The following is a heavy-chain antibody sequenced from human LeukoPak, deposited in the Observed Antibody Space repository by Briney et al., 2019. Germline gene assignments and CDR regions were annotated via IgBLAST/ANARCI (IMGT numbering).Heavy chain of an antibody. CDR1: GFTFSSYA. D-gene: IGHD2-2*01. J-gene: IGHJ5*02. V-gene: IGHV3-23*01. Sequence: GGSLRLSCVASGFTFSSYAMSWVRQAPGKGLEWVSAISGSGGSTYYADSVKGRFTISRDNSKNTLYLLMHSLRAEDTAVYYCARPAGGYQLFYWFDPWGQGTLVTVSS. CDR2: ISGSGGST. CDR3: ARPAGGYQLFYWFDP.